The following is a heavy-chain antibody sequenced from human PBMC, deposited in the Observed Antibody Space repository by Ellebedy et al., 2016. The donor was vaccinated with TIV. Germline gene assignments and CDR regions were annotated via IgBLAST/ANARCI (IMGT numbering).Heavy chain of an antibody. CDR1: GGSISTYH. CDR2: IYYSGSA. V-gene: IGHV4-59*01. D-gene: IGHD4-23*01. J-gene: IGHJ4*02. Sequence: SETLSLTCTVSGGSISTYHWSWIRQPPGKGLEWIGYIYYSGSANYNPSLKSRVTISVDTSKNQFSLKLSSVTAADTAVYYCARGGGNSPLYWGQGTLVTVSS. CDR3: ARGGGNSPLY.